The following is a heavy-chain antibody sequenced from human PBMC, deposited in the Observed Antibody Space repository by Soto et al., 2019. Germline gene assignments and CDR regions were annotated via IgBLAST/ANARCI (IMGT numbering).Heavy chain of an antibody. J-gene: IGHJ6*02. CDR3: AAELGFGKLSVV. CDR2: IIPLLGTT. CDR1: GDTFKNCV. V-gene: IGHV1-69*01. D-gene: IGHD3-10*01. Sequence: QVQVVQSGVEVRRPGSSVKVSCKASGDTFKNCVISWVRQAPGQGLEWMGGIIPLLGTTDFAQRFQGGLTITTDESTTTAYMELSRLRSEDTATYYCAAELGFGKLSVVWGQGTTVIVSS.